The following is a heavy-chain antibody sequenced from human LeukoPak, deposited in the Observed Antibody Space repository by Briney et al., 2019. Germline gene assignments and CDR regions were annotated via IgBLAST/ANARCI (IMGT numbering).Heavy chain of an antibody. D-gene: IGHD3-22*01. CDR2: IYSGGST. Sequence: GGSLRLSCAASGFTVSSNYMSWVRQAPGKGLEWVSVIYSGGSTYYADSVKGRFTISRDNSKNTLYLQMNSLRAEDTAVYYCARGADYYDSSGSGTFDYWGQGTLVTVSS. CDR1: GFTVSSNY. V-gene: IGHV3-53*01. CDR3: ARGADYYDSSGSGTFDY. J-gene: IGHJ4*02.